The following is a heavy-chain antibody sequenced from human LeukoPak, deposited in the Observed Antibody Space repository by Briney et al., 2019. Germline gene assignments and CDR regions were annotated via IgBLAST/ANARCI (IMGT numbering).Heavy chain of an antibody. Sequence: SETCPSPALSLVAPSAVVVTTGAGSASPQGRGWSGLGVSSGSTYYNPSLKSRVTISVDTSKNQFSLKLSSVTAADTAVYYCARDQGGSGYYSYYYYMDVWGKGTTVTVSS. V-gene: IGHV4-39*07. J-gene: IGHJ6*03. CDR1: VAPSAVVVTT. CDR3: ARDQGGSGYYSYYYYMDV. CDR2: SSGST. D-gene: IGHD3-22*01.